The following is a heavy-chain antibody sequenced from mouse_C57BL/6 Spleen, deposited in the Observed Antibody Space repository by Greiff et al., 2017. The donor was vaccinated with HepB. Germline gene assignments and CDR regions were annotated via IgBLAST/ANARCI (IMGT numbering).Heavy chain of an antibody. CDR3: AYYYGSSYAFAY. V-gene: IGHV1-82*01. D-gene: IGHD1-1*01. Sequence: VKLLESGPELVKPGASVKISCKASGYAFSSSWMNWVKQRPGKGLEWIGRIYPGDGDTNYNGKFKGKATLTADKSSSTAYMQLSSLTSEDSAVYFCAYYYGSSYAFAYWGQGTLVTVSA. CDR1: GYAFSSSW. J-gene: IGHJ3*01. CDR2: IYPGDGDT.